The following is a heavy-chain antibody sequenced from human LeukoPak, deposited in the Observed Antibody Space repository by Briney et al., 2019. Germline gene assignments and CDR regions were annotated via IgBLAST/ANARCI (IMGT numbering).Heavy chain of an antibody. CDR3: ARGRVTLGCPFDV. CDR1: GGSLGGYY. D-gene: IGHD2-21*02. V-gene: IGHV4-34*01. CDR2: MNHSGSS. Sequence: SETLSLTCGVSGGSLGGYYWSWIRQAPGKGLQWIGEMNHSGSSNYNPSLKSRVTISVDMSRNRVSLNLTSVTAADTALYFCARGRVTLGCPFDVWGQGTVVTVSS. J-gene: IGHJ3*01.